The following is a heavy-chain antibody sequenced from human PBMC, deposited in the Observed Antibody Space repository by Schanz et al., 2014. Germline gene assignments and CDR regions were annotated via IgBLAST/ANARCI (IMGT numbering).Heavy chain of an antibody. CDR3: AKAADWPVTRFDS. CDR1: GFGFSSYS. D-gene: IGHD3-9*01. J-gene: IGHJ5*01. CDR2: ISGSSRTI. Sequence: EVQLVESGGGLVQPGGSLRLSCTASGFGFSSYSMNWVRQAPGKGLEWVSYISGSSRTIYYADSMKGRFTISSDSSKNTLYLQMSSLRADDTAVYYCAKAADWPVTRFDSWGQGTLVTVSS. V-gene: IGHV3-48*01.